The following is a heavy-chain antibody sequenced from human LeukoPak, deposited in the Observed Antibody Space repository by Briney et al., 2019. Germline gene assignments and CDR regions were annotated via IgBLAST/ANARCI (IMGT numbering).Heavy chain of an antibody. CDR2: INSDGSST. J-gene: IGHJ6*02. CDR3: ARDTKQLTSYYYYYGMDV. CDR1: GFTFSSYW. V-gene: IGHV3-74*01. Sequence: PGGSLRLSCAASGFTFSSYWMHWVRQAPGKGLVWVSRINSDGSSTSYADSVKGRVTISRDNAKNSLYLQLDSLRAEDTAVYFCARDTKQLTSYYYYYGMDVWGQGTTVTVSS. D-gene: IGHD6-13*01.